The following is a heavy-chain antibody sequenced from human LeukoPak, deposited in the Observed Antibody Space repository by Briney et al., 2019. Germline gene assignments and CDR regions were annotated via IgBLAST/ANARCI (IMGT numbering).Heavy chain of an antibody. Sequence: AGGSLRLSCAASGFTFSNYAMHWVRQAPGKGLEWVAAISYDGSKTHCADPVKGRFTISRDNSKNTLYLEVNRLTVEDMAVYCCWPDSEDFDYWGQGTQVTVSS. D-gene: IGHD2-21*02. CDR1: GFTFSNYA. V-gene: IGHV3-30-3*01. J-gene: IGHJ4*02. CDR3: WPDSEDFDY. CDR2: ISYDGSKT.